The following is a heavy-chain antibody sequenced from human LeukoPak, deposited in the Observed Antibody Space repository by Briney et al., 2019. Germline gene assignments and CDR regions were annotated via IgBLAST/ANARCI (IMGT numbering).Heavy chain of an antibody. D-gene: IGHD6-19*01. V-gene: IGHV4-61*02. CDR3: ARDHEGSGWTNWFDP. CDR2: IYTSGST. Sequence: KPSETLSLTCTVSGGSISSGSYYWSWIRQPTGKGLEWIGRIYTSGSTNYNPSLKSRVTISVDTSKNQFSLKLSSVTAADTAVYYCARDHEGSGWTNWFDPWGQGTLVTVSS. CDR1: GGSISSGSYY. J-gene: IGHJ5*02.